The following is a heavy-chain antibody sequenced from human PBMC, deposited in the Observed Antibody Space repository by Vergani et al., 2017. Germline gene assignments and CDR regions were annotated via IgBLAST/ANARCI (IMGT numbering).Heavy chain of an antibody. Sequence: QVRLQESGPGLVKPSQTLSLTCTVSGGSMTSDIYYWSWIRQSAEKGLEWIGRFQGSGNSTYNPSLKSRVTISLDTSKNQFSLKLSSVTAADTAVYDCARVGSTTTVVTPGGNYYYYGMDVWGQGTTVTVSS. D-gene: IGHD4-23*01. J-gene: IGHJ6*02. CDR3: ARVGSTTTVVTPGGNYYYYGMDV. V-gene: IGHV4-61*02. CDR2: FQGSGNS. CDR1: GGSMTSDIYY.